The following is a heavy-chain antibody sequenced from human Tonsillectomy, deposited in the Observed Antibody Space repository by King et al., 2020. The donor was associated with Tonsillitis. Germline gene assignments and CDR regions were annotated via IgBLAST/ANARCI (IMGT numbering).Heavy chain of an antibody. J-gene: IGHJ3*01. CDR2: INPDGRDT. V-gene: IGHV3-74*03. D-gene: IGHD3-9*01. CDR3: AKVGSRCLLTGSPDAFDF. CDR1: GFTFSSFW. Sequence: VQLVESGGGLVQPGGSLRLSCTASGFTFSSFWMHWVRQTPGKGLVWVSRINPDGRDTTYADSVKGRFTISRDNPKNTLFLQVNSLRAEDTAVYYCAKVGSRCLLTGSPDAFDFWGQGTIVTVSS.